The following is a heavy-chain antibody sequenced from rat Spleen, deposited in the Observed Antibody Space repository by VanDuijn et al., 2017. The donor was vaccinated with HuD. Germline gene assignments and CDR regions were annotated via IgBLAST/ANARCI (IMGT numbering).Heavy chain of an antibody. CDR2: ISSGGST. Sequence: QVQLKESGPGLVQPSQTLSLTCTVSGFSLTSNGVSWVRQTPGKGLEWIAAISSGGSTYYNSALKSRLSISRDTSKSQVFLKMNSLQTEDTATYYCARVGYSGYIRYFDFWGQGVMVTVSS. CDR1: GFSLTSNG. V-gene: IGHV2S12*01. D-gene: IGHD1-2*01. J-gene: IGHJ2*01. CDR3: ARVGYSGYIRYFDF.